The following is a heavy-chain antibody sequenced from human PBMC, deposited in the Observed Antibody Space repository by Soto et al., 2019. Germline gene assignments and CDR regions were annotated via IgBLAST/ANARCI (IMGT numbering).Heavy chain of an antibody. CDR3: AGDLGYYYDSSGPGEY. CDR1: GFTFSSHW. J-gene: IGHJ1*01. V-gene: IGHV3-74*01. CDR2: INSDGGDT. Sequence: EVQLVESGGHLVQPGGSLRLSCAASGFTFSSHWMHWVRQAPGKGLVWVSRINSDGGDTTYADSVKGRFTISRDNAKNTLYLQMNSLRPEDTAVYYCAGDLGYYYDSSGPGEYWGQGTLVTVSS. D-gene: IGHD3-22*01.